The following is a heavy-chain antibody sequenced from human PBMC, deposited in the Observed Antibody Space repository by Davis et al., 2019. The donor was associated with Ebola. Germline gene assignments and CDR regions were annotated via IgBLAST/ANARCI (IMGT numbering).Heavy chain of an antibody. CDR1: GGSISSYY. V-gene: IGHV4-59*01. CDR2: IYYSGST. Sequence: MPSETLSLTCTVSGGSISSYYWSWIRQPPGKGLEWIGYIYYSGSTNYNPSLKSRVTISVDTSKNQFSLKLSSVTAADTAVYYCARGHIAAAASDYWGQGTLVTVSS. CDR3: ARGHIAAAASDY. D-gene: IGHD6-13*01. J-gene: IGHJ4*02.